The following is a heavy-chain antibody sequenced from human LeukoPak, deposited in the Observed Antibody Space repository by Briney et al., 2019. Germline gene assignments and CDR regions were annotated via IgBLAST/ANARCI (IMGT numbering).Heavy chain of an antibody. CDR3: ARGELRPQRALTHNWFDP. J-gene: IGHJ5*02. CDR1: GGSISSYY. V-gene: IGHV4-59*01. D-gene: IGHD3-10*01. Sequence: SETLSLTCTVSGGSISSYYWSWIRQPPGKGLEWIGYIYYSGSTNYNPSLKSRVTISVDTSKNQFSLKLSSVTAADTAVYYCARGELRPQRALTHNWFDPWGQGTLVTVSS. CDR2: IYYSGST.